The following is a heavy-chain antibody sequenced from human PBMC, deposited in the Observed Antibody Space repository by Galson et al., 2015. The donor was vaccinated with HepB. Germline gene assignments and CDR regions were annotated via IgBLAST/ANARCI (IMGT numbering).Heavy chain of an antibody. J-gene: IGHJ5*01. V-gene: IGHV3-30*18. CDR1: GFTFSSYG. CDR3: AKEAGITMIRGVTNNWFES. Sequence: SLRLSCAASGFTFSSYGMHWVRQAPGKGLEWVAVVSYDGRVKYYADSVKGRVTISRDNSKSTLHLQMNSLRAEDTAVYYCAKEAGITMIRGVTNNWFESWGQGTVVTVSS. CDR2: VSYDGRVK. D-gene: IGHD3-10*01.